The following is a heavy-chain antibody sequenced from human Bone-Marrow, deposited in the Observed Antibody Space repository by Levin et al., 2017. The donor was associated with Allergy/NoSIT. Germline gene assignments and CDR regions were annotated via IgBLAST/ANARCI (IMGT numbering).Heavy chain of an antibody. CDR2: ISGGGNGA. D-gene: IGHD1-20*01. V-gene: IGHV3-23*01. CDR3: AKVIAFNWHDRSQRAFEV. Sequence: PGESLKISCAASGFTFNSYAMTWVRQAPGKGLEWVSGISGGGNGAHYGNSVRGRFTISRDNLKNTLYLQMNSLRVDDTAIYYCAKVIAFNWHDRSQRAFEVWGRGTMVTVSS. CDR1: GFTFNSYA. J-gene: IGHJ3*01.